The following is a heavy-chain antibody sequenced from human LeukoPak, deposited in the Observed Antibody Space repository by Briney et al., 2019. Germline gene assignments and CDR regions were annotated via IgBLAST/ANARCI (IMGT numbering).Heavy chain of an antibody. D-gene: IGHD2-2*02. CDR1: SGSIRGYY. J-gene: IGHJ4*02. Sequence: SETLSLTCTVSSGSIRGYYWGWVRQPPGKGLEWIGRIYTTGTTQYNPSLKSRVTMSVDTSTNQFSLNVRSMTAADTAVYYCGRQGYTASHYFFDYWSQGTLVAVS. CDR2: IYTTGTT. CDR3: GRQGYTASHYFFDY. V-gene: IGHV4-4*07.